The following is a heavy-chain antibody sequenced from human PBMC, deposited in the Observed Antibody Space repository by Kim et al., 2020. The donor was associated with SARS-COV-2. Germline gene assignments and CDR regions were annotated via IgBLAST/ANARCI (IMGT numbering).Heavy chain of an antibody. J-gene: IGHJ6*02. D-gene: IGHD1-26*01. V-gene: IGHV3-30*01. Sequence: SVKGRFTISRDNSKNTLYLQMNSLRAEDTAVYYCARDSDPGDYYYYGMDVWGQGTTVTVSS. CDR3: ARDSDPGDYYYYGMDV.